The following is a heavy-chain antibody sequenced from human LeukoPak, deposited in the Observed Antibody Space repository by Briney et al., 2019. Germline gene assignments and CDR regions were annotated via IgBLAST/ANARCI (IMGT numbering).Heavy chain of an antibody. Sequence: GGSLSLSCVSSGFIFTNYWMHGVRQVPGKGPVWVGRIDKEGSAAFYAESVKGRFTISRDNVKSTVYLQMNSLTAEDTAVYHCARGGYSGSYYGFDWGQGTLVTVSS. D-gene: IGHD1-26*01. V-gene: IGHV3-74*01. CDR2: IDKEGSAA. CDR3: ARGGYSGSYYGFD. J-gene: IGHJ4*02. CDR1: GFIFTNYW.